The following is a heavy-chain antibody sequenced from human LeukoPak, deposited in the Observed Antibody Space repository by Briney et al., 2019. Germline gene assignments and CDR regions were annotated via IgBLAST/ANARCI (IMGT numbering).Heavy chain of an antibody. D-gene: IGHD2-8*01. CDR2: IIPMFCTP. CDR3: ARAGIPGYCTNVTCSNWLDP. V-gene: IGHV1-69*06. CDR1: GDTFTTYA. Sequence: SVKVSCKASGDTFTTYAIIWVRQAPGQGLEWMGGIIPMFCTPNYAQRLQGRVTITADKSKKTAYMELSSLRSEDTAVYYCARAGIPGYCTNVTCSNWLDPWGQGTLVTVSS. J-gene: IGHJ5*02.